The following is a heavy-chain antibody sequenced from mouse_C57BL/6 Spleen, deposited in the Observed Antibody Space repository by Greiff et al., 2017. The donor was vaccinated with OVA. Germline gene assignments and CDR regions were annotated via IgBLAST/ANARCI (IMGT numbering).Heavy chain of an antibody. V-gene: IGHV1-26*01. D-gene: IGHD1-2*01. J-gene: IGHJ2*01. CDR1: GYTFTDYY. CDR3: ARGGRHFDY. CDR2: INPNNGGT. Sequence: EVQLQQSGPELVKPGASVKISCKASGYTFTDYYMNWVKQSHGKSLEWIGDINPNNGGTSYNQKFKGKATLTVDKSSSTAYMELRSLTSEDSAVYYCARGGRHFDYWGQGTTLTVSS.